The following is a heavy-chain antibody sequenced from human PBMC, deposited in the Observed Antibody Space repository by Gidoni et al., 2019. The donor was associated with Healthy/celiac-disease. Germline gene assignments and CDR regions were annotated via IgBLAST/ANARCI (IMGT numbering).Heavy chain of an antibody. Sequence: EVQLLESGGGWVQPGGSLRLSCAASEFTLSSYAMNWVRQAPGQGLEWFSGISGSGGSTYYADSVKGRFTISRDNSKNTLYLQMNSLRAEDTAVYYCAKKALVVPAAMYAFDIWGQGTMVTVSS. J-gene: IGHJ3*02. CDR1: EFTLSSYA. CDR2: ISGSGGST. CDR3: AKKALVVPAAMYAFDI. D-gene: IGHD2-2*01. V-gene: IGHV3-23*01.